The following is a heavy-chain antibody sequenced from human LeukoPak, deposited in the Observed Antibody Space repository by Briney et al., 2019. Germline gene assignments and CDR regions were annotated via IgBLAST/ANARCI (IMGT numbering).Heavy chain of an antibody. D-gene: IGHD4-23*01. V-gene: IGHV1-69*13. CDR2: IIPIFGTA. CDR3: ARVGGGNHNNWFDP. J-gene: IGHJ5*02. Sequence: SVKVSCKASGYTFTSYGISWVRQAPGQGLEWMGGIIPIFGTANYAQKFQGRVTITADESTSTAYMELSSLRSEDTAVYYCARVGGGNHNNWFDPWGQGTLVTVSS. CDR1: GYTFTSYG.